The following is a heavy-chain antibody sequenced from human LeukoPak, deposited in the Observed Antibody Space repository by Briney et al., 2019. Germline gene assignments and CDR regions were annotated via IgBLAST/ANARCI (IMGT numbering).Heavy chain of an antibody. D-gene: IGHD3-22*01. CDR1: GGSISNYY. J-gene: IGHJ1*01. V-gene: IGHV4-59*01. Sequence: SETLSLTCTVSGGSISNYYWSWIRQPPGKGLEWIGHIFYSGKTSYIPSLESRLTISVDTSKNQFSLRLSSVTAADTAVYYCAREDNSGSYEYFHQWGQGTLVTVSS. CDR2: IFYSGKT. CDR3: AREDNSGSYEYFHQ.